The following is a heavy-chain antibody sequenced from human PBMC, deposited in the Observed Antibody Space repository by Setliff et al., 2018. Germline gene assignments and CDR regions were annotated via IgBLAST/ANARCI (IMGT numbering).Heavy chain of an antibody. J-gene: IGHJ4*02. V-gene: IGHV1-18*01. CDR1: GFTFTDYG. D-gene: IGHD3-22*01. CDR2: INNYNFNT. CDR3: ARINFYVSSGYYYAPDF. Sequence: ASVKVSCKSSGFTFTDYGITWVRQVPGQGLEWMGWINNYNFNTQYAQKFQGRVTVTTDTSTTTAYMELKNLRSDDTAVYYCARINFYVSSGYYYAPDFWGQGTLVTVSS.